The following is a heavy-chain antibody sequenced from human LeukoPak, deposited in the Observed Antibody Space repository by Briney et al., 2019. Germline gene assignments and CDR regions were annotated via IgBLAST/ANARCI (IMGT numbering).Heavy chain of an antibody. CDR1: GYTFTSYG. J-gene: IGHJ4*02. Sequence: ASVKVSCKASGYTFTSYGISWVRQAPGQGLEWMGWISAYNGNTNYAQKLQGRVTMTTDTSTSTAYMELRSLRSDDTAVYYCALFADYYGSGSPIDYWGQGTLVTVSS. D-gene: IGHD3-10*01. CDR2: ISAYNGNT. CDR3: ALFADYYGSGSPIDY. V-gene: IGHV1-18*01.